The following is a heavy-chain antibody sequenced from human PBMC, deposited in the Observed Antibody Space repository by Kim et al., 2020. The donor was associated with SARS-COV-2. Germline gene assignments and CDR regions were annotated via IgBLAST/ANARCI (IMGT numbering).Heavy chain of an antibody. CDR2: IYYSGST. Sequence: SETLSLTCTVSGGSISSYYWSWIRQPPGKGLEWIGYIYYSGSTNYNPSLKSRVTISVDTSKNQFSLKLSSVTAADTAVYYCARLFYYYDSSGYYLTPHFDYWGQGTLVTVSS. CDR3: ARLFYYYDSSGYYLTPHFDY. CDR1: GGSISSYY. V-gene: IGHV4-59*01. J-gene: IGHJ4*02. D-gene: IGHD3-22*01.